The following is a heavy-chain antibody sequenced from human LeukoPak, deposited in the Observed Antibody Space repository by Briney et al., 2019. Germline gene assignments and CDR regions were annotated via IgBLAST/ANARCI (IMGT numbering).Heavy chain of an antibody. Sequence: GASVKVSCKASGYTFTSYDINWVRQAPGQGLEWMGWMNPNSGNTGYAQKFQGRVTMTRDTSISTAYMELSSLRSEDTAVYYCARALRTGYPYYYYYGMDVWGQGTTVTVSS. J-gene: IGHJ6*02. D-gene: IGHD3/OR15-3a*01. CDR2: MNPNSGNT. CDR3: ARALRTGYPYYYYYGMDV. CDR1: GYTFTSYD. V-gene: IGHV1-8*01.